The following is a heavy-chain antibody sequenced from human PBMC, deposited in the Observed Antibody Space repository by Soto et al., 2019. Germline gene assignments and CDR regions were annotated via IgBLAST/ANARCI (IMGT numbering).Heavy chain of an antibody. V-gene: IGHV3-23*01. CDR1: GFSVSSYD. CDR3: ALAGRGYFDY. Sequence: GALRLSCAASGFSVSSYDMSWVRQAPGKGLEWVSAISGSGGSTYYADSVKGRFTISRDNSKNTLYLQVDSLRAEDTAVYYCALAGRGYFDYWGQGTLVTVSS. J-gene: IGHJ4*02. CDR2: ISGSGGST. D-gene: IGHD6-13*01.